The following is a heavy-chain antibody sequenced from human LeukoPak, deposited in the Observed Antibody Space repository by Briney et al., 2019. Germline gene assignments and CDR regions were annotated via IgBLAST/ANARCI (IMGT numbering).Heavy chain of an antibody. Sequence: PGGSLRLSCEASGFTFSTYIMTWVRQAPGKGLEWVSYISFSSSVRYYADSVKGRFTISRDNDKNSLYLQLSSLRADDTAVYYCRFTYTGSWLYFDYWGQGALVTVSS. V-gene: IGHV3-48*01. CDR1: GFTFSTYI. D-gene: IGHD6-13*01. CDR2: ISFSSSVR. J-gene: IGHJ4*02. CDR3: RFTYTGSWLYFDY.